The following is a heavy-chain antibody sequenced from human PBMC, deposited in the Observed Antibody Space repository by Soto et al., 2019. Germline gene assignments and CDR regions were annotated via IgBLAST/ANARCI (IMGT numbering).Heavy chain of an antibody. J-gene: IGHJ4*02. Sequence: PGGSLRLSCAASGFTFSDYYMSWIRQAPGKGLEWVSYISSSSSYTNYADSVKGRFTISRDNAKNSLYLQMNSLRAEDTAVYYCARVYIGMTTVTTEAPDYWGQGTLVTVSS. CDR2: ISSSSSYT. CDR3: ARVYIGMTTVTTEAPDY. CDR1: GFTFSDYY. V-gene: IGHV3-11*06. D-gene: IGHD4-17*01.